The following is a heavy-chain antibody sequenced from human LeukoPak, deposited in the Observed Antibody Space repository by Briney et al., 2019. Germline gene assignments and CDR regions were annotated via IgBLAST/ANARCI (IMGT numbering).Heavy chain of an antibody. D-gene: IGHD1-26*01. J-gene: IGHJ4*02. V-gene: IGHV4-61*02. CDR1: GGSISSGSYY. CDR2: IYTSGST. Sequence: SQTLSLSCTVSGGSISSGSYYWSWIRQPAGKGLEWIGRIYTSGSTNYNPSLKSRATISVDTSKSQFSLELSSVTAADTAVYYCARDQGGATSYWGQGTLVTVSS. CDR3: ARDQGGATSY.